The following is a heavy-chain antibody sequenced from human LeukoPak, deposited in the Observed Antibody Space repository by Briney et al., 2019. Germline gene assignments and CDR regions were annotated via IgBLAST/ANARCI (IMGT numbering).Heavy chain of an antibody. CDR2: IHYSGNT. CDR3: ARGGKILRYYFDY. V-gene: IGHV4-30-4*01. CDR1: GGSISSEDHY. J-gene: IGHJ4*02. D-gene: IGHD1-1*01. Sequence: PSETLSLTCTVSGGSISSEDHYWNWIRQPPGKGLEWIAYIHYSGNTYYDPSLRGRISISLDTSENQFSLKLTSVTAADTAVYYCARGGKILRYYFDYWGQGTLVTVSS.